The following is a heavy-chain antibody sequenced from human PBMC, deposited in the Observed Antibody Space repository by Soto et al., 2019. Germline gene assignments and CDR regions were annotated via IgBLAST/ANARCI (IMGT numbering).Heavy chain of an antibody. CDR1: GETFTSYA. D-gene: IGHD3-22*01. CDR3: ARVGGLVVISQLPFDY. CDR2: INAGNGNT. V-gene: IGHV1-3*01. J-gene: IGHJ4*02. Sequence: GASVKVSCKASGETFTSYAMHWVRQAPGQRLEWMGWINAGNGNTKYSQKFQGRVTITRDTSASTAYMELSSLRSEDTAVYYCARVGGLVVISQLPFDYWGQGTLVTVSS.